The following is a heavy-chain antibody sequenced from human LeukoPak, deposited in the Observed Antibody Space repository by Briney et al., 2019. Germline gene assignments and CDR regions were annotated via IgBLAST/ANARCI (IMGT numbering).Heavy chain of an antibody. Sequence: SETLSLTCTVSGGSISNSNYYWGWIRQPPGKGLEWIGGAYYSGTTYYSPSLKSRVTISVDTSKSQFSLKLSSVTAADTAVYYCATSSPDYGDYNRAYYYYGMDVWGQGTTVTVSS. CDR2: AYYSGTT. CDR3: ATSSPDYGDYNRAYYYYGMDV. D-gene: IGHD4-17*01. J-gene: IGHJ6*02. V-gene: IGHV4-39*01. CDR1: GGSISNSNYY.